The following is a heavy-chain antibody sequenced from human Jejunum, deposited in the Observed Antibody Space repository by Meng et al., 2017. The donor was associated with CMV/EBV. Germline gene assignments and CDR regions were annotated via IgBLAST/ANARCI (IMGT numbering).Heavy chain of an antibody. CDR1: GATISSSY. J-gene: IGHJ5*02. CDR2: IYYSGST. Sequence: TLPLPCPVSGATISSSYWSWIRQPPGKGLEWIGYIYYSGSTNYNPSLKSRATISADMSKNQFSLKLRSVTAADTAVYYCAKVDGPWGQGTRGTVSS. CDR3: AKVDGP. D-gene: IGHD6-19*01. V-gene: IGHV4-59*07.